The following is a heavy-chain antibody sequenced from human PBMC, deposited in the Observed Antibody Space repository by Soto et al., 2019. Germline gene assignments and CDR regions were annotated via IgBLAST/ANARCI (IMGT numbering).Heavy chain of an antibody. Sequence: QVQLVQSGAEVKKPGASVKVSCKASGYTFTSYDINWVRQATGQGLEWMGWMNPNSGNTGYAQKFQGRVTMTRNTSMSTAYMGLSGLGSEDTAVYYCARGLVVGSGGSCYPNPFDYWGQGALVTVSS. D-gene: IGHD2-15*01. CDR3: ARGLVVGSGGSCYPNPFDY. J-gene: IGHJ4*02. CDR1: GYTFTSYD. V-gene: IGHV1-8*01. CDR2: MNPNSGNT.